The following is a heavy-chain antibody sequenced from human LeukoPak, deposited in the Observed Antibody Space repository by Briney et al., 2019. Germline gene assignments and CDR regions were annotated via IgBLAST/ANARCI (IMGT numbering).Heavy chain of an antibody. Sequence: SVTVSCKASGFIFSRSAVQWVRQARGQRLEWIGWIVVGSGNTNYAQKFQERVTMTRDMSTGTAYMELSSLRSEDTAVYYCAAGNYYDSSGYYPYAFDIWGQGTMVTVSS. J-gene: IGHJ3*02. CDR1: GFIFSRSA. D-gene: IGHD3-22*01. CDR3: AAGNYYDSSGYYPYAFDI. V-gene: IGHV1-58*01. CDR2: IVVGSGNT.